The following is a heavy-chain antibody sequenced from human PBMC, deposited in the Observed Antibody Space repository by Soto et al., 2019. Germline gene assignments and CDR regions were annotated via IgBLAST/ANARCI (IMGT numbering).Heavy chain of an antibody. CDR2: ISSSSTHT. J-gene: IGHJ6*02. V-gene: IGHV3-11*06. CDR1: GFTFSDYY. CDR3: ARDMGHYYYAMDV. D-gene: IGHD3-10*01. Sequence: QAQLVESGGTLVKPGGSLRLSCAASGFTFSDYYMRWIRQVPGKGLEWVSHISSSSTHTKYADSVKGRFTISRDNAKNSLYLQMNSLRAEDTAVYFCARDMGHYYYAMDVWGQGTTVTVSS.